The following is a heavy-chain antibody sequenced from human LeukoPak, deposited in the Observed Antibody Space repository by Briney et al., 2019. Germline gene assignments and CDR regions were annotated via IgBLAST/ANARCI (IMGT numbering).Heavy chain of an antibody. CDR3: AREGSSGWYGHDY. J-gene: IGHJ4*02. D-gene: IGHD6-19*01. Sequence: GASVKVSCKASGYTFTGYYMHWVRQAPGQGLEWMGRINPNSGGTNYAQKFQGRVTMTRDTSISTAYMELSRLRSDDTAVYYCAREGSSGWYGHDYWGQGTLVTVSS. CDR2: INPNSGGT. V-gene: IGHV1-2*06. CDR1: GYTFTGYY.